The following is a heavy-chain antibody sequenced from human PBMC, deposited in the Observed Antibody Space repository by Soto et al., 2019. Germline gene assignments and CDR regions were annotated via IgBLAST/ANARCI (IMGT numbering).Heavy chain of an antibody. V-gene: IGHV3-53*01. CDR1: GFTVSSTY. D-gene: IGHD5-12*01. Sequence: GGSLRLSCAASGFTVSSTYMSWVRQAPGKGLEWISIIYSGGSTFYADSVKGRFTISRDNSKNALYLQMNSLRAEDTAVYYCARGVPITPGTFDYRGQGTLVTVSS. CDR3: ARGVPITPGTFDY. J-gene: IGHJ4*02. CDR2: IYSGGST.